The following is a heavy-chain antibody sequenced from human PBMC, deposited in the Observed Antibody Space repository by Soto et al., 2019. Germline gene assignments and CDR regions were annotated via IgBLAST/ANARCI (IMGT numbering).Heavy chain of an antibody. J-gene: IGHJ4*02. CDR2: IYHIGSP. CDR1: GRPVSSGGYY. Sequence: PSETLSLTCTVSGRPVSSGGYYWTWIRQFPGKGLEWIGYIYHIGSPSYNPSLKSRAALSVDTSENHLSLTLNSVTSADTAVYFCARDRRDGYKRYFEIWGQGNQVTVSS. V-gene: IGHV4-31*03. CDR3: ARDRRDGYKRYFEI. D-gene: IGHD3-9*01.